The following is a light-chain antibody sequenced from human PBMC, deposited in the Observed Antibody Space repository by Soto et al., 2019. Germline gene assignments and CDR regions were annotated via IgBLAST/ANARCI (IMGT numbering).Light chain of an antibody. CDR1: QSVASSY. Sequence: EIVLTQSPGTLSLSPGERATLSCRASQSVASSYLAWYQQNPGQAPRLLIYGASSRATGIPDRFSGSGSGSDFTLTISRLEPEDFAVYYCQPYGSSPLTFGGGTKVEI. J-gene: IGKJ4*01. V-gene: IGKV3-20*01. CDR2: GAS. CDR3: QPYGSSPLT.